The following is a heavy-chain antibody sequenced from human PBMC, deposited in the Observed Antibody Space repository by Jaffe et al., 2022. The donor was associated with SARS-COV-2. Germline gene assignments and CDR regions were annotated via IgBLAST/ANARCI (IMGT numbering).Heavy chain of an antibody. J-gene: IGHJ6*02. V-gene: IGHV1-2*02. CDR1: GYTFTGYY. CDR3: AREMTYSTYYYDKASYYGMDV. CDR2: INPNSGGT. D-gene: IGHD3-22*01. Sequence: QVQLVQSGAEVKKPGASVKVSCKASGYTFTGYYMHWVRQAPGQGLEWMGWINPNSGGTNYAQKFQGRVTMTRDTSISTAYMELSRLRSDDTAVYYCAREMTYSTYYYDKASYYGMDVWGQGTTVTVSS.